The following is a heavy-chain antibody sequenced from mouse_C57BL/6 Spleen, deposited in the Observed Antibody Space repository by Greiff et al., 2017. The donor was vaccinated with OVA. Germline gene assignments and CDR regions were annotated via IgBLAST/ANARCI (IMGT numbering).Heavy chain of an antibody. CDR1: GYTFTSYW. Sequence: QVQLQQPGAELVRPGSSVKLSCKASGYTFTSYWMDWVKQRPGQGLEWIGNIYPSDSETHYNQKFKDKATLTVDKSSSTAYMQLSSLTSEDSAVYYCARDRRGYYYAMDYWGQGTSVTVSS. CDR2: IYPSDSET. J-gene: IGHJ4*01. CDR3: ARDRRGYYYAMDY. V-gene: IGHV1-61*01.